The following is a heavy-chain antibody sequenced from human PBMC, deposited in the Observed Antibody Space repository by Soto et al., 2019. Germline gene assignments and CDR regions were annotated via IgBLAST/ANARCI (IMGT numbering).Heavy chain of an antibody. J-gene: IGHJ4*02. CDR2: IYYSGST. D-gene: IGHD2-2*01. Sequence: PSETLSLTCTVSGGSISSSSYYWGWIRQPPGKGLEWIGSIYYSGSTYYNPSLKSRVTISVDTSKNQFSLKLSSVTAADTAVYYCARLGTNCSSTSCYAFDYWGQGTLVTVSS. V-gene: IGHV4-39*01. CDR3: ARLGTNCSSTSCYAFDY. CDR1: GGSISSSSYY.